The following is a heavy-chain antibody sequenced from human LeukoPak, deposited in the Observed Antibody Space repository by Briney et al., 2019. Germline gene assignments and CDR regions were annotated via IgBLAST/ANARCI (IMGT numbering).Heavy chain of an antibody. D-gene: IGHD6-13*01. CDR2: IKSKTDGGTT. Sequence: PGGSLRLSCAASGFTFSNAWMSWVRQAPGKGLEWVGRIKSKTDGGTTDYAAPVKGRFTISRDDSKNTLYLLMNSLKTEDTAVYYCTSPRSWHDAFDIWGQGTMVTVSS. V-gene: IGHV3-15*01. J-gene: IGHJ3*02. CDR3: TSPRSWHDAFDI. CDR1: GFTFSNAW.